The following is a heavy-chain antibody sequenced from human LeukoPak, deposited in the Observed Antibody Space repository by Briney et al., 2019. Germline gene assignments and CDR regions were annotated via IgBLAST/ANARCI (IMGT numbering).Heavy chain of an antibody. CDR2: MNPNSGNT. V-gene: IGHV1-8*01. Sequence: ASVKVSCKASGYTFTSYDINWVRQATGQGLEWMGWMNPNSGNTGYAQKFQGRVTMTRNTSISTAYMELSSLRSEDPAVYYCASGVRGVIKGTYWGQGTLVTVSS. J-gene: IGHJ4*02. CDR3: ASGVRGVIKGTY. D-gene: IGHD3-10*01. CDR1: GYTFTSYD.